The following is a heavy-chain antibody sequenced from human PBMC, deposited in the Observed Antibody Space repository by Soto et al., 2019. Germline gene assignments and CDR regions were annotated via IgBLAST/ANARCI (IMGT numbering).Heavy chain of an antibody. J-gene: IGHJ5*02. V-gene: IGHV3-21*01. CDR2: ISSSSSYI. CDR1: GFTFSSYS. CDR3: ARSVSAVARPPFDP. D-gene: IGHD6-19*01. Sequence: EVQLVESGGGLVKPGGSLRLSCAASGFTFSSYSMNWARQAPGKGLEWVSSISSSSSYIYYADSVKGRFTISRDNAKNSLYLQMNSLRAEDTAVYYCARSVSAVARPPFDPWGQGTLVTVSS.